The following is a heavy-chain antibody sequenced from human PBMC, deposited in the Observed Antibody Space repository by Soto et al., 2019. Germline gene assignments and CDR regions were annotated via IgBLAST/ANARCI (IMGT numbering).Heavy chain of an antibody. CDR1: GYSLTELS. V-gene: IGHV1-24*01. Sequence: ASAKVSCKVSGYSLTELSMHWVRQAPGKGLEWMGGFDPEDGETIYAQKFQGRVTMTEDTSTDTAYMELSSLRSEDTAVYYCATDPFYYDDTTGYYNMDVWGQGTTVTVSS. CDR3: ATDPFYYDDTTGYYNMDV. D-gene: IGHD3-22*01. CDR2: FDPEDGET. J-gene: IGHJ6*02.